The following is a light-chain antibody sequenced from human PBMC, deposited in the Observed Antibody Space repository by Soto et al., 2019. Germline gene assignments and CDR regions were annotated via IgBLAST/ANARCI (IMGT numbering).Light chain of an antibody. J-gene: IGKJ4*01. CDR3: QQRSNWPYLT. V-gene: IGKV3-11*01. CDR2: DAS. CDR1: QSVSSY. Sequence: EIVMTQSPATLPVSPGERATLSCRASQSVSSYLAWYQQKPGQAPRLLIYDASNRATGVPARFRGSGSGTDFTLTIASLEPEDFAVYYCQQRSNWPYLTFGGGTKVDIK.